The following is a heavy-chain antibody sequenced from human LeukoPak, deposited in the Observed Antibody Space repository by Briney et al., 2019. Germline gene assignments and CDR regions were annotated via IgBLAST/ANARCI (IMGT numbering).Heavy chain of an antibody. CDR3: ARTGGLYYYYYMDV. V-gene: IGHV3-53*05. J-gene: IGHJ6*03. CDR2: IYSGGST. CDR1: GFTVSSNY. Sequence: GGSLRLSCAASGFTVSSNYMSWVRQAPGKGLEWVSVIYSGGSTYYADSVKGRFTISRDNSKNTLYLQMNSLRAEDTAVYYCARTGGLYYYYYMDVWGKGTTVTVSS. D-gene: IGHD6-25*01.